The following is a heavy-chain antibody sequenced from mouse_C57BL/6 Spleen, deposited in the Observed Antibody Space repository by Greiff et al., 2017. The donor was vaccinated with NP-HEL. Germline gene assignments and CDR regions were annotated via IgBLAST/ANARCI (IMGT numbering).Heavy chain of an antibody. Sequence: QVQLQQSGAELVKPGASVKISCKASGYAFSSYWMNWVKQRPGKGLEWIGQIYPGDGDTNYNGKFKGKATLTADKSSSTAYMQLSSLTSEDSAVYFCARSTDSNYDWYFDVWGTGTTVTVSS. J-gene: IGHJ1*03. CDR2: IYPGDGDT. V-gene: IGHV1-80*01. CDR3: ARSTDSNYDWYFDV. CDR1: GYAFSSYW. D-gene: IGHD2-5*01.